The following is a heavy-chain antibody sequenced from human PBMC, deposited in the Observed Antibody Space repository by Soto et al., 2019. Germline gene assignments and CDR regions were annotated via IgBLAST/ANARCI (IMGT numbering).Heavy chain of an antibody. CDR3: ARGATTVFDY. D-gene: IGHD5-12*01. J-gene: IGHJ4*02. CDR2: INHSGST. V-gene: IGHV4-34*01. CDR1: GGSFSGYY. Sequence: SETLSLTCAVYGGSFSGYYWSWIRQPPGKGLEWIGEINHSGSTNYNPSLKSRVTISVDTSKNQFSLKLSSVTAADTAVYYCARGATTVFDYWGQGTLVTVSS.